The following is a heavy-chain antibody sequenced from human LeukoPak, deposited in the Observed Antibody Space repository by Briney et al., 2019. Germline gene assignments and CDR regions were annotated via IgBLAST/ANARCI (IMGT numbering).Heavy chain of an antibody. CDR1: GLTFSSYA. CDR2: ISGSGGST. CDR3: ARYRITIFGVVIRPFDY. V-gene: IGHV3-23*01. D-gene: IGHD3-3*01. Sequence: AGGSLRLSCAASGLTFSSYALVWVRQAPGKGLEWVSAISGSGGSTYYADSVKGRFTISRDNSKNTLYLQMNSLRAEDTAVYYCARYRITIFGVVIRPFDYWGQGTLVTVSS. J-gene: IGHJ4*02.